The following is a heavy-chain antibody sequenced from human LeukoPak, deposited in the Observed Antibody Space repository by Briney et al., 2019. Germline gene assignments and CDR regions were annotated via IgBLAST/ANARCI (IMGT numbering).Heavy chain of an antibody. Sequence: SETLSLTCTVSGGSITSHYWSWIRQSPGKGLEWIGYSDYSGSPTYNPSLKSRVTISVDTSKNQFSLKLSSMTAADTAVYYCGRASGGRRVENWGQGTLITVSS. CDR1: GGSITSHY. CDR2: SDYSGSP. CDR3: GRASGGRRVEN. V-gene: IGHV4-59*11. D-gene: IGHD3-16*01. J-gene: IGHJ4*02.